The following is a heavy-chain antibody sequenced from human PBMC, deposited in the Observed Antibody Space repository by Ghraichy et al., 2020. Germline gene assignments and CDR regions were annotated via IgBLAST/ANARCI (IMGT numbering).Heavy chain of an antibody. CDR3: ARARGQYLRIDPEFLDF. V-gene: IGHV3-7*01. Sequence: GGSLRLSCTVSGFSFSNYWLTWVRQTPGKGLEWLANINKDGREQYYVASVRGRFTISRDNAKKSLFLQMNSLSADDTAVYYCARARGQYLRIDPEFLDFCGQPTLVTVSS. CDR1: GFSFSNYW. J-gene: IGHJ4*02. D-gene: IGHD4-11*01. CDR2: INKDGREQ.